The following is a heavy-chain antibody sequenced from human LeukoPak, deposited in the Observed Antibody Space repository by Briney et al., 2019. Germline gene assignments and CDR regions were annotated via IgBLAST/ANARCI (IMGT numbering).Heavy chain of an antibody. D-gene: IGHD3-22*01. CDR2: ISGSGGTT. Sequence: GGSLRLSCAASGFTFSSYAMSWVRQAPGKGLEWVSSISGSGGTTYYADSVKGRFTISRDNSKNTLYLQMNSLRAEDTAVYYCAKIRDSSGLDYWGQGTQVTVSS. V-gene: IGHV3-23*01. CDR1: GFTFSSYA. CDR3: AKIRDSSGLDY. J-gene: IGHJ4*02.